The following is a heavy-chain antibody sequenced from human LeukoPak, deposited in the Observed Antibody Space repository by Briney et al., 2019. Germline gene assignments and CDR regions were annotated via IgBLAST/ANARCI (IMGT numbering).Heavy chain of an antibody. D-gene: IGHD4-23*01. CDR1: GLTFTNHG. V-gene: IGHV3-33*01. CDR2: VRNDGFA. J-gene: IGHJ4*02. Sequence: GTSLRLSCVTSGLTFTNHGFHWLRQAAGKGLEWVAFVRNDGFAHHSNSVKGRFSISRDDSKNTVYLQMNSLRAEDTALYYCARDRGKDYFGDWGQGTQVTVSS. CDR3: ARDRGKDYFGD.